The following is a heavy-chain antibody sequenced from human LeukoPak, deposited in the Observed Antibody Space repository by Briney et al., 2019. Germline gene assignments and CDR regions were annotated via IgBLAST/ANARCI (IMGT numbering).Heavy chain of an antibody. D-gene: IGHD4-17*01. J-gene: IGHJ6*02. CDR3: AREDPQTTVPEGLDV. CDR2: IYYSGST. V-gene: IGHV4-59*01. Sequence: SEALSLTCAVSGGSIGSYCWSWLRQPPGRGLEWIGYIYYSGSTNYNPSLKSRVTISVDTSKNQFSLKLTSVTAADTAVYYCAREDPQTTVPEGLDVWGQGTTVTVSS. CDR1: GGSIGSYC.